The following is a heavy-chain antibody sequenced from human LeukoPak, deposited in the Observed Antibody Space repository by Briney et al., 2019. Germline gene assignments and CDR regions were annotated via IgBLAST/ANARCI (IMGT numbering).Heavy chain of an antibody. Sequence: SETLSLTCTVSGGSISTYYWSWIRQPPGKGLEWIGYIYYSGSTNSNPSLKSRVTISVDTSKNQFSLKLSSVTAADTAVYYCARRTCGSGSYYLDYWGQGTLVTVSS. CDR2: IYYSGST. CDR1: GGSISTYY. J-gene: IGHJ4*02. CDR3: ARRTCGSGSYYLDY. D-gene: IGHD3-10*01. V-gene: IGHV4-59*08.